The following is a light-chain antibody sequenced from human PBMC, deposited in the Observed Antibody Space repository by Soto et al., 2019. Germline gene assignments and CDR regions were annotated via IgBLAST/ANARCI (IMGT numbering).Light chain of an antibody. J-gene: IGKJ1*01. V-gene: IGKV3-20*01. CDR2: GAS. CDR3: HQYGSSPLT. Sequence: EIVLTQSPGTLSLSPGERATLSCRANQSVSSSYLAWYQQKPGQAPRLLIYGASSRATGIPDRFSGSGSGTDFTLTISKLEPEEFAVYYCHQYGSSPLTFGQGTKVEIK. CDR1: QSVSSSY.